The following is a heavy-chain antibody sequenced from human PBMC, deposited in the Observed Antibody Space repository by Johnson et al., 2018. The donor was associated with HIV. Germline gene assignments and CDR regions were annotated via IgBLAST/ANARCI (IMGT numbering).Heavy chain of an antibody. D-gene: IGHD5/OR15-5a*01. Sequence: VQLVESGGGLVHPGGSLRLSCAASGFTVSSNYMNWVRQAPGKGLEWVSVIYSGGTTYYADSVKGRFTISRDNSKNTLYLQMNSLRAEDTAVYYCARGYGVYATSFDVWGQGTVVAVAS. V-gene: IGHV3-66*01. CDR2: IYSGGTT. J-gene: IGHJ3*01. CDR3: ARGYGVYATSFDV. CDR1: GFTVSSNY.